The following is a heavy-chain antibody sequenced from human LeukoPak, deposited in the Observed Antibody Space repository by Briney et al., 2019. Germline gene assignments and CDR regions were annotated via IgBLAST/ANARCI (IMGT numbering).Heavy chain of an antibody. Sequence: ASVKVSCKASGYTFTSYGISWVRQAPGQGLEWMGWISAYNGNTNYAQKLQGRVTMTTDTSTSTAYMEVRSLRSDDTAVYYCARDYYDILTGYYGYYYYGMDVWGQGTTVTVSS. CDR1: GYTFTSYG. CDR3: ARDYYDILTGYYGYYYYGMDV. V-gene: IGHV1-18*01. J-gene: IGHJ6*02. D-gene: IGHD3-9*01. CDR2: ISAYNGNT.